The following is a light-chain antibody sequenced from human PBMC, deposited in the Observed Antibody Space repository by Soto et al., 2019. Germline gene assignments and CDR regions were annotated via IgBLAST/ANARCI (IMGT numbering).Light chain of an antibody. Sequence: DIQLTQSPSFLSASVGARVTITCRASQGTSSYLAWFQQKPGRAPKLLIYGASTLQSGVPSRFSGSGSGTDFTLTISCLQSEDFATYYCQQYYSYPLTFGGGTKVDIK. CDR3: QQYYSYPLT. CDR1: QGTSSY. J-gene: IGKJ4*01. V-gene: IGKV1-9*01. CDR2: GAS.